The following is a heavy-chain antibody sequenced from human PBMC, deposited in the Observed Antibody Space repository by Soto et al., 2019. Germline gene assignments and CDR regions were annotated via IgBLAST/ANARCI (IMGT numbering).Heavy chain of an antibody. J-gene: IGHJ4*02. D-gene: IGHD3-10*01. Sequence: EASVKVSCKASGYTFTSYGISWVRQAPGQGLEWMGWISAYNGNTNYAQKLQGRVTMTTDTSTSTAYMELRSLRSDDTAVYYCARDPPYGSGSYYNGYWGQGTLVTVSS. CDR1: GYTFTSYG. V-gene: IGHV1-18*01. CDR2: ISAYNGNT. CDR3: ARDPPYGSGSYYNGY.